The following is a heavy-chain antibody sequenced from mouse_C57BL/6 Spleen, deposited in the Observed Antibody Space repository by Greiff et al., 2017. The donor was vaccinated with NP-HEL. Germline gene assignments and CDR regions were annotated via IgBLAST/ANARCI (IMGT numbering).Heavy chain of an antibody. D-gene: IGHD1-1*01. Sequence: QVQLQQPGAELVRPGSSVKLSCKASGYTFTSYWLDWVKQRPGRGLEWIGNIYPSDSETHYNQKFKDKATLTVDKSSSTAYMQLSSLTSEDSAVYYCARTLLRSYWYFDVWGTGTTVTVSS. CDR1: GYTFTSYW. CDR3: ARTLLRSYWYFDV. J-gene: IGHJ1*03. CDR2: IYPSDSET. V-gene: IGHV1-61*01.